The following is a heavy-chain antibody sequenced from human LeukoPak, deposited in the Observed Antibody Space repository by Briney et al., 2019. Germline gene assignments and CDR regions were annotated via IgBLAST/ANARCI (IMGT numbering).Heavy chain of an antibody. D-gene: IGHD6-19*01. CDR3: ARAAPSYSSGAGSFDY. CDR2: VYMGGTT. V-gene: IGHV3-66*01. CDR1: GFTVSTNY. J-gene: IGHJ4*02. Sequence: GGSLRLSCAASGFTVSTNYMNWVRQAPGKGLEWVSVVYMGGTTYYADSVKGRFTISRDSTKNTIYLQMNNLRAEDTAVYYCARAAPSYSSGAGSFDYWGQGTLVTVSS.